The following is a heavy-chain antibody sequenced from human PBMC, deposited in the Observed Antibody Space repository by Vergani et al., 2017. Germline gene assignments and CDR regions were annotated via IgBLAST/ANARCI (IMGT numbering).Heavy chain of an antibody. J-gene: IGHJ4*02. D-gene: IGHD2-2*01. Sequence: EVQLVESGGGLVKPGGSLRLSCAASGFSFSSYSMNWVRQAPGKGLEWISYMSSGDSIYYADSVKGRFTVSRDNTKNTLYLQMNSLRAEDTAVYYCARGYCSSTSCYGYFDYWGQGTLVTVSS. CDR2: MSSGDSI. CDR1: GFSFSSYS. V-gene: IGHV3-21*05. CDR3: ARGYCSSTSCYGYFDY.